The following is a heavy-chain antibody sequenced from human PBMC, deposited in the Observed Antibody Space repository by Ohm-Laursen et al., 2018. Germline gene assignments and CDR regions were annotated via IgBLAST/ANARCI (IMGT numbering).Heavy chain of an antibody. CDR3: ARDDSSGYDFDY. V-gene: IGHV1-2*02. Sequence: ASVKVSCKTSGYTFTSYGISWVRQAPGQGLEWMGWINPNSGGTNYAQKFQGRVTMTRDTSISTAYMELSRLRSDDTAVYYCARDDSSGYDFDYWGQGTLVTVSS. D-gene: IGHD3-22*01. CDR1: GYTFTSYG. CDR2: INPNSGGT. J-gene: IGHJ4*02.